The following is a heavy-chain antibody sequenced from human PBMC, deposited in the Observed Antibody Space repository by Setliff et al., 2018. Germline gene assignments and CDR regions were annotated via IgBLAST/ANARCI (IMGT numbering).Heavy chain of an antibody. CDR1: GYTFTGYY. CDR3: ARFYWRGGAFDI. Sequence: ASVKVSCKASGYTFTGYYMHWVRQAPGQGLEWMGWINPNSGGTNYAQKFQGRVTMTRDTSIGTAYMELSRLRSDDTAVYYCARFYWRGGAFDIWGQGTMVTVSS. CDR2: INPNSGGT. J-gene: IGHJ3*02. D-gene: IGHD2-15*01. V-gene: IGHV1-2*02.